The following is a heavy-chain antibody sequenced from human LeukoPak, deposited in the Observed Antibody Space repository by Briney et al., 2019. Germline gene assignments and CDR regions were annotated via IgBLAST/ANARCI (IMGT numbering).Heavy chain of an antibody. V-gene: IGHV5-51*01. CDR1: GYSFTSYW. CDR3: ARLGPKSQQQLVCWFDP. J-gene: IGHJ5*02. D-gene: IGHD6-13*01. CDR2: IYPGDSDT. Sequence: GESLKISCKGSGYSFTSYWIGWVRQMPGKGLEWMGIIYPGDSDTRYSPSFQGQVTISADKSISTAYLQWSSLKASDTAMYYCARLGPKSQQQLVCWFDPWGQGTLVTVSS.